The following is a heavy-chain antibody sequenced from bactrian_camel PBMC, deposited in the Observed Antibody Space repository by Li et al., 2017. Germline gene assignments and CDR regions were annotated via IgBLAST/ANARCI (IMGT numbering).Heavy chain of an antibody. CDR1: GYTFSRGC. J-gene: IGHJ4*01. V-gene: IGHV3S59*01. CDR2: ICSIE. D-gene: IGHD3*01. CDR3: RLVPFWTPASRSRGCSVDSKMGY. Sequence: DVQLVESGGESVQAGGSLRLSCDTSGYTFSRGCAAWFRQAPGKEREGVASICSIEVYADSVKGRFTISKDSAKSVLYLQMDSLKPEDPGMYYCRLVPFWTPASRSRGCSVDSKMGYWGQGTQVTVS.